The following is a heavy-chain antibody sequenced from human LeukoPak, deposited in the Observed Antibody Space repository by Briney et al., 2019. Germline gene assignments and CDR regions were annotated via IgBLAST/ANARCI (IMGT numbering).Heavy chain of an antibody. CDR2: IIPIFGTV. Sequence: SVKVSCKASGGTFSSYAISLVRQAPGQGLEWMGGIIPIFGTVNYAQKFQGRVTITADESTSTAYMELSSLRSEDTAVYYCARVCTSCYTEDVWGQGTTVTVSS. CDR1: GGTFSSYA. CDR3: ARVCTSCYTEDV. D-gene: IGHD2-2*02. V-gene: IGHV1-69*13. J-gene: IGHJ6*02.